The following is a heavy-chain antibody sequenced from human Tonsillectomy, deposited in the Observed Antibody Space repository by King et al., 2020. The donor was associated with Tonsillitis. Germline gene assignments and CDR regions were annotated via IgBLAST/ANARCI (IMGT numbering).Heavy chain of an antibody. CDR2: MSGNGVRT. Sequence: EVQLVESGGGLVQPGGSLRLSCAASGFTFSNYAMTWVRQAPGKGLEWVSDMSGNGVRTLYADSVKGRFTISRDYSKNTLYLQMNSLRAEDTAVYYCAKTYRPVGAANTPYYFDSWGQGTLVTVSS. CDR1: GFTFSNYA. V-gene: IGHV3-23*04. D-gene: IGHD1-26*01. J-gene: IGHJ4*02. CDR3: AKTYRPVGAANTPYYFDS.